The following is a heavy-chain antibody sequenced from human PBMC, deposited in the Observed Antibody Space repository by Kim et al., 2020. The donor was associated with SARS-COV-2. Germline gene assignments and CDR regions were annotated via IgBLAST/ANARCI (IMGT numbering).Heavy chain of an antibody. D-gene: IGHD3-3*01. V-gene: IGHV4-34*01. CDR1: GGSFSGYY. J-gene: IGHJ6*03. CDR2: INHSGST. CDR3: ARVGRFLEWLLSNHYYYY. Sequence: SETLSLTCAVYGGSFSGYYWSWFRQPPGKGLEWIGEINHSGSTNYNPSLKSRVTISVDTSKNQFSLKLSSVTAADTAVYYCARVGRFLEWLLSNHYYYY.